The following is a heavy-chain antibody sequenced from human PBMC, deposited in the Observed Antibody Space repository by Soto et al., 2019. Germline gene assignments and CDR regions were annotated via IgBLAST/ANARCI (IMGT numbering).Heavy chain of an antibody. Sequence: ASETLSLTCAVYGGSFSGYYWSWIRQPPGKGLEWIGEINHSGSTNYNPSLKSRVTISVDTSKNQFSLKLSSVTAADTAVYYCASRLAAAGIPLAFDIWGQGTMVTVSS. J-gene: IGHJ3*02. D-gene: IGHD6-13*01. CDR3: ASRLAAAGIPLAFDI. CDR2: INHSGST. CDR1: GGSFSGYY. V-gene: IGHV4-34*01.